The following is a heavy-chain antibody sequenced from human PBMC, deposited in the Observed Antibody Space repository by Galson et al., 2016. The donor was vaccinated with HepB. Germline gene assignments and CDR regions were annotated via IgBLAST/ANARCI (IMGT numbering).Heavy chain of an antibody. CDR1: GFSFRTFA. CDR2: ITGTGGGT. CDR3: AKDHTGSTVGWSDGMDV. D-gene: IGHD1-7*01. V-gene: IGHV3-23*01. Sequence: SLRLSCAASGFSFRTFAMSWVRQAPGKGLEWISGITGTGGGTYYADSVKGRFTISRDTSKNTLFLQLSSLRVEDTAVYYCAKDHTGSTVGWSDGMDVWGQGTRVTVSS. J-gene: IGHJ6*02.